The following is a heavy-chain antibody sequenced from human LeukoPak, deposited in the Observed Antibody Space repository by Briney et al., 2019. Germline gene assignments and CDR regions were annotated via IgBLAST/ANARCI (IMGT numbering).Heavy chain of an antibody. J-gene: IGHJ5*02. CDR3: ARDITMVRVNWFDP. CDR1: GGSSSGYY. V-gene: IGHV4-34*01. D-gene: IGHD3-10*01. Sequence: PSETLSLTCAVYGGSSSGYYWSWIRQPPGKGLEWIGEISHSGSTNYNPSLKSRVTISVDTSKNQFSLKLSSVTAADTAVYYCARDITMVRVNWFDPWGQGALVTVSS. CDR2: ISHSGST.